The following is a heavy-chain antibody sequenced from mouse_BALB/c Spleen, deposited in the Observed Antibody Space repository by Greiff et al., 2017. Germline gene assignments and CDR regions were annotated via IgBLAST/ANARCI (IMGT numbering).Heavy chain of an antibody. J-gene: IGHJ2*01. CDR3: ARSPYDYDDY. V-gene: IGHV1S81*02. Sequence: VQLQQPGAELVKPGASVKLSCKASGYTFTSYWMHWVKQRPGQGLEWIGEINPSNGRTNYNEKFKSKATLTVDKASSTAYMKLSSLTSEDSAVYYCARSPYDYDDYWGQGTTLTVSS. D-gene: IGHD2-4*01. CDR2: INPSNGRT. CDR1: GYTFTSYW.